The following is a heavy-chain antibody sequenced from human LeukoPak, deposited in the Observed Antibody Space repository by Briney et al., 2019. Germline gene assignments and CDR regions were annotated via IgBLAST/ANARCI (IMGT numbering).Heavy chain of an antibody. Sequence: GGSLRLSCAASGFTFSNYEMHWVRQAPGKGLEWVSYISSSGSTIYYADSVKGRIIISRDNARNSLYLQMNSPRAEDTAVYYCVRGGFSLDYWGQGTLVTVSS. CDR2: ISSSGSTI. J-gene: IGHJ4*02. D-gene: IGHD3-10*01. V-gene: IGHV3-48*03. CDR3: VRGGFSLDY. CDR1: GFTFSNYE.